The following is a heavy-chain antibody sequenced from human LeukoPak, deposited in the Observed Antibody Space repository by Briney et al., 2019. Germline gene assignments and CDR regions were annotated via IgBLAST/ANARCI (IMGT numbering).Heavy chain of an antibody. CDR3: ARIIVVVTADSYYYYGMDV. J-gene: IGHJ6*02. CDR2: IYNSGHT. Sequence: PSETLSLTCSVSGGSISSGGYYWSWIRQHPGKGLEWIGYIYNSGHTNYNPSLKSRVTMSIDTSKDQFSLRLSSVTAADTAVYYCARIIVVVTADSYYYYGMDVWGPGTTVTVSS. V-gene: IGHV4-31*03. D-gene: IGHD2-21*02. CDR1: GGSISSGGYY.